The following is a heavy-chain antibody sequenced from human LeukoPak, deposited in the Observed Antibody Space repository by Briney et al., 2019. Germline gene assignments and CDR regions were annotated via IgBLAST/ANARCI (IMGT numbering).Heavy chain of an antibody. CDR1: GGSISSGGYS. CDR3: ARRTPMTTVTTWRYYGMDV. CDR2: IYHSGST. V-gene: IGHV4-30-2*01. D-gene: IGHD4-17*01. Sequence: PSQTLSLTCAVSGGSISSGGYSWSWIRQPPGKGLEWIGYIYHSGSTYYNPSLKSRVTISVDRSKNQFSLKLSSVTAADTAVYYCARRTPMTTVTTWRYYGMDVWGQGTTVTVSS. J-gene: IGHJ6*02.